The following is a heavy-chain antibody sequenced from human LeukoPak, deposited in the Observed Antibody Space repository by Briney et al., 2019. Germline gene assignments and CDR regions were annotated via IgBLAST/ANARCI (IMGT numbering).Heavy chain of an antibody. D-gene: IGHD2-2*01. CDR2: IIPMLGTA. Sequence: ASVKVSGKASGGTFSSYEISWVRQAPGQGLEWMGGIIPMLGTAKYAQKFQGRVTITADKSTSTAYMELSSRRSEDTAVYYCASGTTDIVVVPATLRNYYFDYWGQGTLVTVSS. CDR3: ASGTTDIVVVPATLRNYYFDY. CDR1: GGTFSSYE. V-gene: IGHV1-69*06. J-gene: IGHJ4*02.